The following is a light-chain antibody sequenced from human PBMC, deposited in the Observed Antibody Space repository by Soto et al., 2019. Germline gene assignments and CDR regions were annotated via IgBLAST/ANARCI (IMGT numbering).Light chain of an antibody. CDR3: GSWDSSLSAYV. J-gene: IGLJ1*01. Sequence: QSALTQPRSVSGSPGQSVTISCTGTSSDVGGYNFVSWYQHHPGKAPKLIIYDVTKRPSGVPDRFSGSKSGTSATLGITGFQTGDEADYYCGSWDSSLSAYVFGTGTKLTVL. CDR1: SSDVGGYNF. V-gene: IGLV2-11*01. CDR2: DVT.